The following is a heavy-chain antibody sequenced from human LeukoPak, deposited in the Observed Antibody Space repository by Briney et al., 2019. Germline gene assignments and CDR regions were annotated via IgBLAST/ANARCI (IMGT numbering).Heavy chain of an antibody. CDR2: ISSNGGST. CDR3: ARDREGCSSTSCYNFDY. CDR1: GFTFSSYW. Sequence: GGSLRLSCAASGFTFSSYWMHWVRQAPGKGLEYVSAISSNGGSTYYANSVKGRFTISRDNSKNTLYLQMGSLRAEDMAVYYCARDREGCSSTSCYNFDYWGQGTLVTVSS. D-gene: IGHD2-2*02. V-gene: IGHV3-64*01. J-gene: IGHJ4*02.